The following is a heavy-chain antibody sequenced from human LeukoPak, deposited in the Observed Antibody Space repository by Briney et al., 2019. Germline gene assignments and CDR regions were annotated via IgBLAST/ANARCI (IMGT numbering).Heavy chain of an antibody. CDR3: ARVEYSSSPPFDY. CDR2: ISGSGGST. CDR1: GFTFSSYA. J-gene: IGHJ4*02. V-gene: IGHV3-23*01. Sequence: GGSLRLSCAASGFTFSSYAMSWVRQAPGEGLEWVSAISGSGGSTYYADSVKGRFTISRDNSKNTLYLQMNSLRAEDTAVYYCARVEYSSSPPFDYWGQGTLVTVSS. D-gene: IGHD6-6*01.